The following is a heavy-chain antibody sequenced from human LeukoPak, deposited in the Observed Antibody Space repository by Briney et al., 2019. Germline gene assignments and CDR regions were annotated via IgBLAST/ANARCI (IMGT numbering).Heavy chain of an antibody. Sequence: GGSLRLSCAASGFTFSIYGMHWVRQAPGKGLEWVAFIQYDGSNKYYADSVKGRFTISRDNSKNTLYLQMNSLRAEDTAVYYCARESGRYDSPPDYWGQGTLVTVSS. V-gene: IGHV3-30*02. CDR1: GFTFSIYG. CDR2: IQYDGSNK. CDR3: ARESGRYDSPPDY. J-gene: IGHJ4*02. D-gene: IGHD3-22*01.